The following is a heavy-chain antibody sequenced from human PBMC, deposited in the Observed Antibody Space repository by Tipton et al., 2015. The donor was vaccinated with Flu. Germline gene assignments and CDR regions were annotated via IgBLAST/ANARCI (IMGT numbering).Heavy chain of an antibody. CDR1: GGSLSSYY. CDR3: ARVGGDGYNPGFDY. V-gene: IGHV4-59*01. D-gene: IGHD5-24*01. Sequence: GLVKPSETLSLTCTISGGSLSSYYWSWIRQPPGKGLEWLGYISYTGSAIYNPSVRSRATISVDTSKNQFSLRLRSVTAADTAVYYCARVGGDGYNPGFDYRGQATLATVSS. CDR2: ISYTGSA. J-gene: IGHJ4*02.